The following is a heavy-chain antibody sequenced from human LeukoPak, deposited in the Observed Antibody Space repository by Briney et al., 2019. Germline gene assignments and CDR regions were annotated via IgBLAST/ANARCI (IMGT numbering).Heavy chain of an antibody. Sequence: SETLSLTCTVSGGSIGSSSYHWGWIRQPPGNSLEWIGSVYYTGNTYYNPSLRSRVTISVDTSKNQFSLRLNSVTAADTSVYYCARGGNEWQQLSHNWFDPWGQGTLVTVSS. V-gene: IGHV4-39*01. CDR2: VYYTGNT. J-gene: IGHJ5*02. CDR3: ARGGNEWQQLSHNWFDP. CDR1: GGSIGSSSYH. D-gene: IGHD5-24*01.